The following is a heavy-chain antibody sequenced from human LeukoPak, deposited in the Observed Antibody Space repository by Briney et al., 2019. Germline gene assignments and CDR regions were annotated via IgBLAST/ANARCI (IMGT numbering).Heavy chain of an antibody. J-gene: IGHJ5*02. CDR2: IYYSGST. D-gene: IGHD3-22*01. Sequence: PSETLSLTCTVSGGSISSSSYYWGWIRQPPGKGLEWIGSIYYSGSTYYNPCLKSRVTISVDRPKNQFSLKLSSVTAADTAVYYCARHLSEGYYDSSGYPVKWFDPWGQGTLVTVSS. V-gene: IGHV4-39*01. CDR1: GGSISSSSYY. CDR3: ARHLSEGYYDSSGYPVKWFDP.